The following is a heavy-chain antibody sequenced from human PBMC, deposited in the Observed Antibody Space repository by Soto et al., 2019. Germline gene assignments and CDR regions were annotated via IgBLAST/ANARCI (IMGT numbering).Heavy chain of an antibody. CDR2: INTDGSTT. J-gene: IGHJ4*02. D-gene: IGHD7-27*01. CDR3: ARDLGGEDDY. V-gene: IGHV3-74*01. Sequence: EVQLVESGGGLVQPGGSLRLSCAASGFTFSSYWMHWVRQAPGKGLVWVSHINTDGSTTHYAASVKGRFTISRDNAKNTLYLQMNSLRAEDTAVYFCARDLGGEDDYWGQGTLVAVSS. CDR1: GFTFSSYW.